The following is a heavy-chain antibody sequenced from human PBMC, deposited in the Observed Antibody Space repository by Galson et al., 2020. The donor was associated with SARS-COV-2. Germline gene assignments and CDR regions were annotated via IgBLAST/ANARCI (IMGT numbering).Heavy chain of an antibody. CDR3: ARDRASHASSYYYGVDV. CDR2: IPYDGSNS. CDR1: GFAFRNHG. V-gene: IGHV3-30*02. Sequence: GESLKISCAGSGFAFRNHGLHWVRQTPGAGLEWVAAIPYDGSNSYYADSVKGRFTISRDNSKNTLYLQMNSLRPEDTAVFYCARDRASHASSYYYGVDVWGQGTTFIVSS. J-gene: IGHJ6*02.